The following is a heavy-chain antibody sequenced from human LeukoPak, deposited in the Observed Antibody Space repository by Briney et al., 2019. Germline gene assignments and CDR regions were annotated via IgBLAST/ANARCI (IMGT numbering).Heavy chain of an antibody. D-gene: IGHD6-19*01. CDR1: RFTFSNFA. CDR2: INDGGGNT. CDR3: ARSSGSGWYYFDY. Sequence: GSLRLSCAASRFTFSNFALIWVRQAPGKGLEWVSIINDGGGNTYYADSVKGRFTISRDNSKNTLYLQMTSLRAEDTAVYYCARSSGSGWYYFDYWGQGTLVTVSS. V-gene: IGHV3-23*01. J-gene: IGHJ4*02.